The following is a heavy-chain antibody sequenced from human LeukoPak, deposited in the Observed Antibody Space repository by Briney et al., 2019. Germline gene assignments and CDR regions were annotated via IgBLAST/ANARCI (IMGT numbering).Heavy chain of an antibody. V-gene: IGHV1-69*13. CDR3: ASAGEYCSGGSCYSGVYFDY. Sequence: ASVKVSCKASGGTFSTYAVTWVRQAPGQGLEWMGGIIPICGKADYAQKFQDRVTITADESTNTVYMELSSLRSEDTALYYCASAGEYCSGGSCYSGVYFDYWGQGTLVTVSS. D-gene: IGHD2-15*01. CDR2: IIPICGKA. J-gene: IGHJ4*02. CDR1: GGTFSTYA.